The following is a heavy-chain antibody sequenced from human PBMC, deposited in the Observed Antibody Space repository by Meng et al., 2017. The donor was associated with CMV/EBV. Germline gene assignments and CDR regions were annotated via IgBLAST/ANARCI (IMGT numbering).Heavy chain of an antibody. Sequence: GESLKISCAASGFTFSSYSMNWVRQAPGKGLEWVSYISSSSSTIYYADSVKGRFTISRDNAKNSLYLQMNSLRAEDTAVYYCARLPSSKRITMIEVDYWGQGTLVTVSS. D-gene: IGHD3-22*01. J-gene: IGHJ4*02. CDR3: ARLPSSKRITMIEVDY. V-gene: IGHV3-48*04. CDR2: ISSSSSTI. CDR1: GFTFSSYS.